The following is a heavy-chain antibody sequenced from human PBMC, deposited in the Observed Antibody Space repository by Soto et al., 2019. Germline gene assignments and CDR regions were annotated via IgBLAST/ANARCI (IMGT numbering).Heavy chain of an antibody. V-gene: IGHV2-5*02. CDR3: AHLHANSGYDWRYDP. CDR2: IYWDDDK. Sequence: QITLKESGPPLVNPTQTLTLTCNFSGFSLNNTGVGVSWIRQPPRKALEWLGIIYWDDDKRYRPSLNNRLTITKDTSKNQVVLTMTNVDTVDTATYYCAHLHANSGYDWRYDPWGQGTLVTVSS. J-gene: IGHJ5*02. CDR1: GFSLNNTGVG. D-gene: IGHD5-12*01.